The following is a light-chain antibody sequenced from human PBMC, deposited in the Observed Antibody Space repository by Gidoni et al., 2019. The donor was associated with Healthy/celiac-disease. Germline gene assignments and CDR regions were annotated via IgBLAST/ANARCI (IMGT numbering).Light chain of an antibody. CDR1: SSNIGSNY. CDR2: RNN. Sequence: VLTPPPSASGTPGQRVTISCAGSSSNIGSNYLYWYQQLTGTAPKPLIYRNNQQPSGVPDRFSGSKSGTSASLAISGLRSEDEADYYCAAWDDSLSGSYVFGTGTKVTVL. V-gene: IGLV1-47*01. CDR3: AAWDDSLSGSYV. J-gene: IGLJ1*01.